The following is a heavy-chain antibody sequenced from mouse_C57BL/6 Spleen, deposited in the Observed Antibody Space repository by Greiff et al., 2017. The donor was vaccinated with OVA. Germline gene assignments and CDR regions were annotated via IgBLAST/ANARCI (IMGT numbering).Heavy chain of an antibody. J-gene: IGHJ1*03. CDR2: IDPENGDT. D-gene: IGHD2-1*01. CDR1: GFNIKDDY. Sequence: EVQLQQSGAELVRPGASVKLSCTASGFNIKDDYMHWVKQRPEQGLEWIGWIDPENGDTEYASKFQGKATITADTSSNTAYLQLSSLTSEDTAVYNCTTSYGNYWYFDVWGTGTTVTVSS. V-gene: IGHV14-4*01. CDR3: TTSYGNYWYFDV.